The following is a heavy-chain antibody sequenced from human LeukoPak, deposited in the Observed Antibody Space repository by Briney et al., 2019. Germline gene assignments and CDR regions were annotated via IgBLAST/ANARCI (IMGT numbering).Heavy chain of an antibody. V-gene: IGHV3-21*06. Sequence: GGSLRLSCAASGFTFSGYSMNWVRQAPGKGLEWVSSLTDTGSHTYYADSVKGRFTVSRDNAKNSLYLQMNSLRAEDTAVYYCARDQPNYDILTGYYPFDYWGQGTVVTVSS. CDR3: ARDQPNYDILTGYYPFDY. CDR1: GFTFSGYS. J-gene: IGHJ4*02. D-gene: IGHD3-9*01. CDR2: LTDTGSHT.